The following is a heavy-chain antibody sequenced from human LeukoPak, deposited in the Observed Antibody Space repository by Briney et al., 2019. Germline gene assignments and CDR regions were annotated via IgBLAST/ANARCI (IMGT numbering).Heavy chain of an antibody. CDR3: AKGSPYSSSWYVFDY. D-gene: IGHD6-13*01. J-gene: IGHJ4*02. CDR2: ISGSGGST. Sequence: GGSLRLSCAASGFTFSSYGMSWVRQAPGKGLEWVSAISGSGGSTYYADSVKGRFTISRDNSKNTLYLQMNSLRAEDTAVYYCAKGSPYSSSWYVFDYWGQGTLVTVSS. V-gene: IGHV3-23*01. CDR1: GFTFSSYG.